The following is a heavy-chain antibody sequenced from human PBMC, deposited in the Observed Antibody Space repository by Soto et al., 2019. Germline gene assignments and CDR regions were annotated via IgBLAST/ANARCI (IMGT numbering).Heavy chain of an antibody. D-gene: IGHD5-18*01. Sequence: ASVKVSFKVSGHTLTELSMHWVRQAPGKGLEWMGGFDPEDGETIYAQKFQGRATMTEDTSTDTAYMELSSLRSEDTAVYYCATGYVDTAMVFDYWGQGTLVTVSS. CDR2: FDPEDGET. CDR3: ATGYVDTAMVFDY. V-gene: IGHV1-24*01. J-gene: IGHJ4*02. CDR1: GHTLTELS.